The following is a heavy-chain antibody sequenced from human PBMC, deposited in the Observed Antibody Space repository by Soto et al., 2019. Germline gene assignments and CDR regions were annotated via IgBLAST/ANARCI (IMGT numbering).Heavy chain of an antibody. CDR1: YD. Sequence: YDIRCVLQQNGQGLEWMGWINPDSGGTNYAQKFQGWVTMTRDTSTSTVYMGLSSLRSEDTAVYYCARGMTTVTSDAFDIWGQGTMVTVSS. V-gene: IGHV1-2*04. J-gene: IGHJ3*02. CDR2: INPDSGGT. D-gene: IGHD4-4*01. CDR3: ARGMTTVTSDAFDI.